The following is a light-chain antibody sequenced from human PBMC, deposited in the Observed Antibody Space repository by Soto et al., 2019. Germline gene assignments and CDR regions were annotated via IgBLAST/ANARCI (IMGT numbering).Light chain of an antibody. J-gene: IGLJ1*01. CDR1: SSDVGGYKY. Sequence: QSVLTQPASVSGSPGQSITISCTGTSSDVGGYKYVSWYQQHPDKAPKLIIFEVSNRPSGISSRFSGSKSGNTASLTISGLQAEDEADYYCCSYTSSSTSFVFGTGTKLTVL. CDR2: EVS. CDR3: CSYTSSSTSFV. V-gene: IGLV2-14*01.